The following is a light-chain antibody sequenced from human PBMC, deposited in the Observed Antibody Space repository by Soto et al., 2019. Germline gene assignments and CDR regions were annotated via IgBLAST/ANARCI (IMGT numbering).Light chain of an antibody. CDR1: QSVRSTC. Sequence: VLTQSAYTLSLSPRETATLSCMASQSVRSTCLGWYQHQRGEPPRLLIYGASTRATGIPDRCSGSGSGTDFTLNITRLEHEEAAVYYCLQHYGTSPKTFGQGTKVDIK. CDR2: GAS. V-gene: IGKV3-20*01. J-gene: IGKJ1*01. CDR3: QHYGTSPKT.